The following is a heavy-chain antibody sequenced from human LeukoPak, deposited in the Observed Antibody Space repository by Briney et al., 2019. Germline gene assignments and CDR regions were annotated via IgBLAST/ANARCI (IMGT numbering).Heavy chain of an antibody. D-gene: IGHD6-13*01. Sequence: SETLSLTCTVSGGSISSYYWSWIRQPAGKGLEWIGRIYTSGSTNYNPSLKSRVTISVDKSKNQFSLKLSSVTAADTAVYYCASCSELVRDYYYYMDVWGKGTTVTVSS. J-gene: IGHJ6*03. CDR1: GGSISSYY. CDR3: ASCSELVRDYYYYMDV. V-gene: IGHV4-4*07. CDR2: IYTSGST.